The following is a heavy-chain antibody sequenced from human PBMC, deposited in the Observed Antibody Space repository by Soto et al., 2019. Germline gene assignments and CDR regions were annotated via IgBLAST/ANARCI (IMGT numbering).Heavy chain of an antibody. CDR2: ISAYNGNK. CDR1: GYTVTIYV. J-gene: IGHJ3*02. CDR3: ARGGNDAFDI. V-gene: IGHV1-18*01. D-gene: IGHD5-12*01. Sequence: SGKIEFESSGYTVTIYVTICARPVTGKGLEWMGWISAYNGNKNYAQKVQGRGTMTTDTSTSTAYMELRSLRSDDTAVYYCARGGNDAFDIWGQGIMVSVSS.